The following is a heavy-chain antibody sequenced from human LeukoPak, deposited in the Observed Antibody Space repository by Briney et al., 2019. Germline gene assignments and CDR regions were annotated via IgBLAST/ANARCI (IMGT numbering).Heavy chain of an antibody. V-gene: IGHV1-69*13. CDR2: IIPIFGTA. CDR1: GYTFTGYC. CDR3: ARANPIAAAGDYYYGMDV. J-gene: IGHJ6*02. Sequence: SVKVSCKASGYTFTGYCMHWVRQAPGQGLEWMGGIIPIFGTANYAQKFQGRVTITADESTSTAYMELSSLRSEDTAVYYCARANPIAAAGDYYYGMDVWGQGTTVTVSS. D-gene: IGHD6-13*01.